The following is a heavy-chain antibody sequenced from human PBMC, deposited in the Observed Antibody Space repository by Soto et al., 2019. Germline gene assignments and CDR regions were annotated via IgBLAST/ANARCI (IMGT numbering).Heavy chain of an antibody. V-gene: IGHV3-53*01. J-gene: IGHJ6*02. CDR1: GFTVSSNY. CDR2: IYSGGST. D-gene: IGHD5-18*01. CDR3: AVSGYSYGSRNYYYYGMDV. Sequence: EVQLVESGGGLIQPGGSLRLSCAASGFTVSSNYMSWVRQAPGKGLEWVSVIYSGGSTYYADSVKGRFTISRDNSKNTLDLQMNSLGAEDTAVYYCAVSGYSYGSRNYYYYGMDVWGQGTTVTVSS.